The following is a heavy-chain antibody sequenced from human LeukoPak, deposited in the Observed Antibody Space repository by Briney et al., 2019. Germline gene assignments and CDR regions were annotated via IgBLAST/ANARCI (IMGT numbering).Heavy chain of an antibody. J-gene: IGHJ4*02. CDR2: IHSSGST. Sequence: PSQTLSLTCTVSGGSISSGGYYWSWIRQPAGKGLEYLGRIHSSGSTNYNPSLTSRVTISRDTSKNHYSLKLSSVTATDTVVYYCARDQTYSGSGIYTYFDYWGQGILVTVSS. D-gene: IGHD3-10*01. CDR1: GGSISSGGYY. V-gene: IGHV4-61*02. CDR3: ARDQTYSGSGIYTYFDY.